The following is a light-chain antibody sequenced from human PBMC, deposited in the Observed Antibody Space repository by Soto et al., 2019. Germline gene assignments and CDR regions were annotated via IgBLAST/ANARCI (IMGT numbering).Light chain of an antibody. J-gene: IGKJ2*01. CDR3: QQYNDWTPIYT. V-gene: IGKV3-15*01. Sequence: EIVMTQSPATLSVSPGERVSLSCRASQSVSSNLAWYQQKLGQAPRLLMFAASTRATGIPARFSGSGSGIECTLTIISLQSVDFAVYYCQQYNDWTPIYTFGQGTKLEIK. CDR1: QSVSSN. CDR2: AAS.